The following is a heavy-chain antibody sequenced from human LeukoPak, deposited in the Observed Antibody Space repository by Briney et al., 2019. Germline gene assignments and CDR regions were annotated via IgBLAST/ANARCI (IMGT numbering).Heavy chain of an antibody. CDR3: ARGSGGVANHRLGGFDP. D-gene: IGHD5-12*01. CDR2: IXPSGDST. V-gene: IGHV1-46*01. CDR1: GYSFTSYY. Sequence: ASVKVSCKASGYSFTSYYLHWVRPAPGQGLEWMGIIXPSGDSTSYAQRFQGRVAMTRDTSTSTVHMELSSLRSEDTAVYYCARGSGGVANHRLGGFDPWGQGTLVTVSS. J-gene: IGHJ5*02.